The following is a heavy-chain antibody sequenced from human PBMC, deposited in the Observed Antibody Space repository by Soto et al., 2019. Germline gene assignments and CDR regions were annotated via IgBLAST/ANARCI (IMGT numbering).Heavy chain of an antibody. CDR1: GGSISSSNW. D-gene: IGHD3-9*01. J-gene: IGHJ4*02. V-gene: IGHV4-4*02. CDR3: VSSYETDDYYYDF. Sequence: QVLLQESGPGLVKPSGTLSLTCAVSGGSISSSNWWSWVRQTPEKGLEWIGEIYHRGSTNYHPSLKNRVTILLDKPNNQISLTLSSVTAADTAVYFCVSSYETDDYYYDFWGQGRLVTVSS. CDR2: IYHRGST.